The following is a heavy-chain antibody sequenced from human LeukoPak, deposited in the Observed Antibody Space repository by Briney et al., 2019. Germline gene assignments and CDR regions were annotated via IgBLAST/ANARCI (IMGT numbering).Heavy chain of an antibody. Sequence: SVKVSCKASGGTFSSYAISWVRQAPGQGLEWMGGIIPIFDTANYAQKFQGRVTITTDESTSTAYMELSSLRSEDTAVYYCASRAVYENDYYGDYGPPDYWGQGTLVTVSS. CDR2: IIPIFDTA. V-gene: IGHV1-69*05. CDR1: GGTFSSYA. J-gene: IGHJ4*02. CDR3: ASRAVYENDYYGDYGPPDY. D-gene: IGHD4-17*01.